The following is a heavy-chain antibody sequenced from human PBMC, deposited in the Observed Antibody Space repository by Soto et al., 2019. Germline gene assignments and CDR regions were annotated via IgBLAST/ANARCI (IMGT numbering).Heavy chain of an antibody. CDR1: GFTFSSYG. Sequence: PGGSLRLSCAASGFTFSSYGMHWVRQAPGKGLEWVAVIAYNGSDKYYADSVKGRLTVSRDNSKNTLYLQMNSLRAEDTAVYYCARGPGIAAAEGFDIWGHGTMVTVSS. D-gene: IGHD6-13*01. V-gene: IGHV3-30*03. CDR3: ARGPGIAAAEGFDI. J-gene: IGHJ3*02. CDR2: IAYNGSDK.